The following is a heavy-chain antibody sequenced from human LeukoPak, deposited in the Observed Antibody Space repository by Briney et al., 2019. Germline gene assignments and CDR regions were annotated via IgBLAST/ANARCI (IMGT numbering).Heavy chain of an antibody. Sequence: PGGSLRLSCTASGFTFSDYYMSWIRQAPGKGLEWVSYISNSGTIIKYADSVKGRFTISRDNAKNSLHLQMNSLRAADTAVYYCAREHAGVAAFDIWGQGTMVTVSS. D-gene: IGHD3-10*01. J-gene: IGHJ3*02. CDR1: GFTFSDYY. CDR2: ISNSGTII. CDR3: AREHAGVAAFDI. V-gene: IGHV3-11*01.